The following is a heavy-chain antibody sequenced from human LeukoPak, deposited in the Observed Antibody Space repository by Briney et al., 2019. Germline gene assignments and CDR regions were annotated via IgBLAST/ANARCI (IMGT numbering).Heavy chain of an antibody. J-gene: IGHJ6*02. V-gene: IGHV3-23*01. CDR3: GRPTKYWLVRGNGVDV. D-gene: IGHD6-19*01. Sequence: GGSLRLSCAASGFSFSSYAMTWVRQAPGQGLEWVSSIDAGCGDTYHSDSVKGRFTISRDNSMNTLYPQMNSLRADDTAVYYCGRPTKYWLVRGNGVDVWGQGTTVTVSS. CDR1: GFSFSSYA. CDR2: IDAGCGDT.